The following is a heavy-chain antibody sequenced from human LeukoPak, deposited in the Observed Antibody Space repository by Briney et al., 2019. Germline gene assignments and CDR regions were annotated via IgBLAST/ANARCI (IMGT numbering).Heavy chain of an antibody. Sequence: SETLSLTCTVSGDSISTYDWSWLRQPPGKGLEWIAYIHYSGSTNYSPSLKSRVTISVDTSTNQFSLKLTSVTAADTAVYYCARHANGATYPFDRWGQGTLVTVSS. CDR3: ARHANGATYPFDR. D-gene: IGHD2-8*01. J-gene: IGHJ4*02. CDR2: IHYSGST. V-gene: IGHV4-59*08. CDR1: GDSISTYD.